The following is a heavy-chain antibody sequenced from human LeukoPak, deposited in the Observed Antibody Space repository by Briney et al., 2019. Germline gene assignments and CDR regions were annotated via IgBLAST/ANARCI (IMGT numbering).Heavy chain of an antibody. Sequence: GGSLRLSCAASGFTFSSSAMSWVRQAPGKGLEWVANIKQDGSVQFYMDSLKGRFSVSRDNAKNSLYLQMNGLRVEDTAVYYCTRLQIAVAGPNWFDPWAREPWSPSPQ. CDR3: TRLQIAVAGPNWFDP. D-gene: IGHD6-19*01. CDR1: GFTFSSSA. J-gene: IGHJ5*02. V-gene: IGHV3-7*01. CDR2: IKQDGSVQ.